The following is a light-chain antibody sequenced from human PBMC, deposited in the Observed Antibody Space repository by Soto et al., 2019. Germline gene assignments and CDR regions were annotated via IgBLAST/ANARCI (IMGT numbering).Light chain of an antibody. CDR1: HNITIY. V-gene: IGKV1-39*01. CDR3: QPSYSPPYT. Sequence: DIQMTQSPSSLSASVGDRVTIICRASHNITIYLNWYQQKPGIAPQLLIYAASNLQTGVPSRFSGSGSGTDFPLTIGSLQPEDFATYYCQPSYSPPYTFGQGTKLEIK. CDR2: AAS. J-gene: IGKJ2*01.